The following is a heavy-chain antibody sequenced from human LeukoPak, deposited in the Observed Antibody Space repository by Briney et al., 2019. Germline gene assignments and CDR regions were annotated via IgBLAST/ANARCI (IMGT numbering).Heavy chain of an antibody. CDR2: ISSSSSYI. V-gene: IGHV3-21*01. CDR3: ARDVALWSGYYFY. J-gene: IGHJ4*02. Sequence: PGRSLRLSCAASGFTFSSYSMNWVRQAPGKGLEWVSSISSSSSYIYYADSVKGRFTISRDNAKNSLYLQMNSLRAEDTAVYYCARDVALWSGYYFYWGQGTLVTVSS. D-gene: IGHD3-3*01. CDR1: GFTFSSYS.